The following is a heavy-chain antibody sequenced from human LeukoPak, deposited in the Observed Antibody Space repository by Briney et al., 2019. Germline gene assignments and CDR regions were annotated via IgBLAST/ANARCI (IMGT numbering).Heavy chain of an antibody. CDR1: GYTSTGYY. CDR3: ATELEITIDAFDI. D-gene: IGHD5-24*01. V-gene: IGHV1-2*02. J-gene: IGHJ3*02. CDR2: INPNSGGT. Sequence: ASVKVSCKASGYTSTGYYIHWVRQAPGQGLEWMGWINPNSGGTNYAQTFQGRVTMTRDTSTSTAYMELYSLRSEDTAVYYCATELEITIDAFDIWGQGTMVTVSS.